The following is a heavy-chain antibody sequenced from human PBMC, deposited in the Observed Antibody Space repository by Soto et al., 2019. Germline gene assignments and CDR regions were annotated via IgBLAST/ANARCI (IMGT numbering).Heavy chain of an antibody. J-gene: IGHJ6*02. CDR1: GFTFSNAW. D-gene: IGHD1-26*01. CDR3: TTGKIVGAVDYYGMDV. V-gene: IGHV3-15*01. CDR2: IKSKTDGGTT. Sequence: GGSLRLSCAASGFTFSNAWMSWVRQAPGKGLEWVGRIKSKTDGGTTDYAAPVKGRFTISRDDSKNTLYLQMNSLKPEDTAVYYCTTGKIVGAVDYYGMDVWGQGTTVTVSS.